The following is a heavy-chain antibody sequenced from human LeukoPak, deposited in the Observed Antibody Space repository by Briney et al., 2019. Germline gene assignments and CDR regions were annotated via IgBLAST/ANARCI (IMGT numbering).Heavy chain of an antibody. D-gene: IGHD5-12*01. CDR3: ARGGSGYDLGY. Sequence: SETLSLTCTVSGGSISSGGYYWSWIRQHPGKGLEWIGYIYYSGSTYYNPSLKSRVTISVDTSKNQFSLKLSSVAAADTAVYYCARGGSGYDLGYWGQGALVTVSS. V-gene: IGHV4-31*03. CDR2: IYYSGST. CDR1: GGSISSGGYY. J-gene: IGHJ4*02.